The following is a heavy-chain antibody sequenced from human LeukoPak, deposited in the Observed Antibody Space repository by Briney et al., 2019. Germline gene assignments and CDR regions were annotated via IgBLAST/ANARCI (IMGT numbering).Heavy chain of an antibody. CDR1: GYSFSSYW. J-gene: IGHJ5*02. Sequence: EESLKISCKGSGYSFSSYWIGWVRQRPGKGLEWMGIIYPGDSDTRYSPSFQGQVTISADKSIGTAYVEWSSLKASDTAMYYCARRSLSSYNWFDPWGQGTLVSVSS. CDR2: IYPGDSDT. CDR3: ARRSLSSYNWFDP. V-gene: IGHV5-51*01. D-gene: IGHD1-26*01.